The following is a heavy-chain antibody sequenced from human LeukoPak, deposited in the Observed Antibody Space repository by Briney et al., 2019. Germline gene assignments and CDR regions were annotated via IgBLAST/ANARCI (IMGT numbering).Heavy chain of an antibody. CDR1: KFTFAAYD. D-gene: IGHD3-22*01. J-gene: IGHJ4*02. Sequence: GGSLRLSCAASKFTFAAYDMHWVRQAPGKGLEWVAVISYDENDKYYADSVKGRFTISRDNAKNTLYLQMNSLRSEDTAVYYCAKGPDRSGLYSLDYWGQGTLVTVSS. CDR3: AKGPDRSGLYSLDY. V-gene: IGHV3-30*18. CDR2: ISYDENDK.